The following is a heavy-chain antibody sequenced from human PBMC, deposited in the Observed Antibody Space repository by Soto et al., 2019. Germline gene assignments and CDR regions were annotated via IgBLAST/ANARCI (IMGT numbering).Heavy chain of an antibody. V-gene: IGHV4-34*01. CDR3: ARGTFVTGWGNRFDP. Sequence: QVQLQQWGAGLLKPSETLSLTRAVYGGSFSGYYWRWIRQPPGKGLEWIGEINHSGSTNYNPSLNSRVTISVDTSTNQFSLKLSSVTAADTAVYYCARGTFVTGWGNRFDPWGQGTLVTVSS. J-gene: IGHJ5*02. D-gene: IGHD1-1*01. CDR1: GGSFSGYY. CDR2: INHSGST.